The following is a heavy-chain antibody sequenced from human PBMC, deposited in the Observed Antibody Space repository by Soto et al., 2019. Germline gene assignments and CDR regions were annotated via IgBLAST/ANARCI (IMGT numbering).Heavy chain of an antibody. D-gene: IGHD6-13*01. Sequence: SETLSLTCTVSGGSISSGGYYWSWIRQHPGKGLEWIGYIYYSGSTYYNPSLKSRVTISVDTSKNQFSLKLSSVTAADTAVYYCARARAAAGKFAYWGRGTLVTVSS. CDR1: GGSISSGGYY. CDR2: IYYSGST. J-gene: IGHJ4*02. CDR3: ARARAAAGKFAY. V-gene: IGHV4-31*03.